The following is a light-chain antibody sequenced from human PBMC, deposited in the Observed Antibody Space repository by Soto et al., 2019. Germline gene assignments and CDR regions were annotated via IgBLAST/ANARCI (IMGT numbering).Light chain of an antibody. Sequence: QSVLTQPPSASGSPGQSVAISCTGTSSDVGGYNYVSWYQQHPGKAPKLMIYEVNKRPSGAPDRFSGSKSGNTASLTVSGLQAEDEADYYCSSYAGSSNVFGTGTKGHRP. CDR3: SSYAGSSNV. CDR1: SSDVGGYNY. J-gene: IGLJ1*01. CDR2: EVN. V-gene: IGLV2-8*01.